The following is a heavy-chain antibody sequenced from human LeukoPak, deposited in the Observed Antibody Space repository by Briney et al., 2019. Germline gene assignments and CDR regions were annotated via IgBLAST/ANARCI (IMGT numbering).Heavy chain of an antibody. D-gene: IGHD1-26*01. CDR2: INPSGGST. Sequence: ASVKVSCXASGYTFASYYMHWVRQAPGQGLEWMGIINPSGGSTTYAQKFQGRVTMTRDTSTSTVYMYLSSLRSEDTAVYYCARDSTPTYYSGTYYFEYWGQGTLVTVSS. V-gene: IGHV1-46*01. CDR1: GYTFASYY. J-gene: IGHJ4*02. CDR3: ARDSTPTYYSGTYYFEY.